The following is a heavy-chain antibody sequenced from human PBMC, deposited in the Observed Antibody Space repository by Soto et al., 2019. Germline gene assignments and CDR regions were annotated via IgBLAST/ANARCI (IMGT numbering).Heavy chain of an antibody. CDR2: ISSGSGTI. J-gene: IGHJ6*02. V-gene: IGHV3-48*02. Sequence: GGSLRLSCAASGFTFSSYSMNWVRQAPGKGLEWVSYISSGSGTIYYADSVRGRFTISRDNAKNSLYLQMNSLRDDDTAVYYCARQNILGTTKGFRTDVWGQGTAVTVSS. CDR3: ARQNILGTTKGFRTDV. CDR1: GFTFSSYS. D-gene: IGHD1-26*01.